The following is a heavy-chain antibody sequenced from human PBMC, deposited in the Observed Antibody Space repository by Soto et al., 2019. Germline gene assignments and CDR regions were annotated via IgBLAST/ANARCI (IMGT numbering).Heavy chain of an antibody. CDR1: GYTFVSYG. J-gene: IGHJ4*02. CDR3: ARGQSSGWNF. Sequence: QVQLVQSGAEVKKPGASVKVSCKASGYTFVSYGLTWVRQAPGQRLEWMGWISTYNGNTNYARKFQDRVTMTTDTSTSTAYMELRNLRSVDPDFYYCARGQSSGWNFWGQGTLVTVSS. D-gene: IGHD6-19*01. CDR2: ISTYNGNT. V-gene: IGHV1-18*01.